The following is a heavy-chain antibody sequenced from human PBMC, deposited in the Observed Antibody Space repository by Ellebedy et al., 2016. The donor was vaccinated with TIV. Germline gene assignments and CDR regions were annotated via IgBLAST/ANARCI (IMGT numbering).Heavy chain of an antibody. D-gene: IGHD3-10*02. CDR1: GDSIGSRTSY. CDR2: VFYNGTT. CDR3: ARHPRMGVFGEELDL. V-gene: IGHV4-39*01. Sequence: MPSETLSLTCTVSGDSIGSRTSYWGWIRQPPGTTLEWIGSVFYNGTTYYNPSLKSRISISVDTSKSQIFLRLRSVTATDTALYFCARHPRMGVFGEELDLWGQGIRVTVSS. J-gene: IGHJ5*02.